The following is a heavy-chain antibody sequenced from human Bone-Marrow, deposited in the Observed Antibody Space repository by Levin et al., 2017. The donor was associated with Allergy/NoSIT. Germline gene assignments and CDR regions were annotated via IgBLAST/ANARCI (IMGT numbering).Heavy chain of an antibody. D-gene: IGHD1-26*01. Sequence: SETLSLPFPFSFFSLLLSSFLFLLPPPLKGLEWIGCMYYSGNTKYNPSLKSRVTISLDTSKNQFSLKLSSVTAADTAVYYCARDRVILGDTNYYYGMDVWGQGTTVTVSS. J-gene: IGHJ6*02. CDR1: FFSLLLSS. V-gene: IGHV4-59*01. CDR2: MYYSGNT. CDR3: ARDRVILGDTNYYYGMDV.